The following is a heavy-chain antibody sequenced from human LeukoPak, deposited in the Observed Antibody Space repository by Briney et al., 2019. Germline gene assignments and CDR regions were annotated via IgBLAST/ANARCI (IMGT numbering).Heavy chain of an antibody. CDR1: GFTFRSHA. V-gene: IGHV3-23*01. CDR2: IYENGGTT. CDR3: AKDFRIGYSAHFDY. Sequence: GGSLRLSCVGSGFTFRSHAMSWVRQAPEKGLEFVSGIYENGGTTYYADSVKGRFSTSRDNSKNTLYLQMDSLRGEDTAVYYCAKDFRIGYSAHFDYWGQGALVTVSS. J-gene: IGHJ4*02. D-gene: IGHD2-21*01.